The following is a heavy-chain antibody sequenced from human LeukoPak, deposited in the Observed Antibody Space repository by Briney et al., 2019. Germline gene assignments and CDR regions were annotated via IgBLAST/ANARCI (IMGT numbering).Heavy chain of an antibody. Sequence: GGSLRLSCAASGFTFGSYGMHWVRQAPGKGLDWVAFVRYDGNNPYYSASVKGRFTISRDNAKDSLYLQMNSLRAEDTALYYCAKDIGAYYGSGSYYSYYFDYWGQGTLVTVPS. CDR1: GFTFGSYG. CDR3: AKDIGAYYGSGSYYSYYFDY. V-gene: IGHV3-30*02. CDR2: VRYDGNNP. D-gene: IGHD3-10*01. J-gene: IGHJ4*02.